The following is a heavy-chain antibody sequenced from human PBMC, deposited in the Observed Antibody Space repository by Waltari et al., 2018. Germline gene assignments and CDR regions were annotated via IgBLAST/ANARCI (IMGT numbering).Heavy chain of an antibody. CDR2: IYTSGST. CDR3: ARDRPTYGSGSYYYMDV. V-gene: IGHV4-4*07. Sequence: QVQLVESGGGVVQPGGSLRLSCAASGFTFSSYGMHWIRQPAGKGLEWIGRIYTSGSTNYNPSLKSRVTMSVDTSKNQFSLKLSSVTAADTAVYYCARDRPTYGSGSYYYMDVWGKGTTVTVSS. J-gene: IGHJ6*03. CDR1: GFTFSSYG. D-gene: IGHD3-10*01.